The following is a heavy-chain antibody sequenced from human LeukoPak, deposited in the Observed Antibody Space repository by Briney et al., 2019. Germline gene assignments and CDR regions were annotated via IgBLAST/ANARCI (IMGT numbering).Heavy chain of an antibody. V-gene: IGHV3-49*04. CDR3: IRGGANSPFDY. Sequence: GGSLRLSCAASGFTFSSYGMHWVRQAPGKGLEWVGFIRSKAYGGTTEDAASVKGRFAISRDDSKSIAYLQMNSLKTEDTAVYYCIRGGANSPFDYWGQGTLVTVSS. J-gene: IGHJ4*02. CDR1: GFTFSSYG. CDR2: IRSKAYGGTT. D-gene: IGHD1-1*01.